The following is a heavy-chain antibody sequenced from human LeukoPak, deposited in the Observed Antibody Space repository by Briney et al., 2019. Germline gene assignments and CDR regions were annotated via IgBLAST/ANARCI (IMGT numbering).Heavy chain of an antibody. J-gene: IGHJ3*02. Sequence: GGSLRLSCAASGFTFSSYAMSWVRQAPGKGLEWVSAISGSGGSTYYADSVKGRFTISRDNSKNTLYLQMNSLRAEDTAVYYCARKYRGTMVRGAVDAFDIWGQGTMVTVSS. CDR3: ARKYRGTMVRGAVDAFDI. CDR1: GFTFSSYA. CDR2: ISGSGGST. V-gene: IGHV3-23*01. D-gene: IGHD3-10*01.